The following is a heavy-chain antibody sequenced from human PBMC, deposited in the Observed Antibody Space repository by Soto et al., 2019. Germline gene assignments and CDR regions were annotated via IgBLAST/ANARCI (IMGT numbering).Heavy chain of an antibody. J-gene: IGHJ4*02. CDR2: ISYDGSNK. CDR1: GFTFSSYA. Sequence: GGSLRLSCAVSGFTFSSYAMHWVRQAPGKGLEWVAVISYDGSNKYYADSVKGRFTISRDNSKNTLYLQMNSLRAEDTAVYYCARTSDLGYWGQGTLVTVSS. D-gene: IGHD7-27*01. CDR3: ARTSDLGY. V-gene: IGHV3-30-3*01.